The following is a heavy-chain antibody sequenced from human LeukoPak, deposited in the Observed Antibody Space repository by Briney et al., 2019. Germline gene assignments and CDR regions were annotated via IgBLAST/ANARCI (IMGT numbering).Heavy chain of an antibody. Sequence: PSETLSLTCAVSGYSISSSYCWGLIRQPPGKGLELIGTFYQRGSTYYNPSLRSRVNISVDTSKNQFSLKLGSVTAADTALYYCARLIAVSSDYSALVYWGQGSLVTVSS. CDR1: GYSISSSYC. J-gene: IGHJ4*01. CDR2: FYQRGST. CDR3: ARLIAVSSDYSALVY. D-gene: IGHD3-22*01. V-gene: IGHV4-38-2*01.